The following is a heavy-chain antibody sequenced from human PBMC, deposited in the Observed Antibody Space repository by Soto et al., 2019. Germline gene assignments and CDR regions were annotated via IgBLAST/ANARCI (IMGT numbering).Heavy chain of an antibody. D-gene: IGHD4-17*01. CDR3: ARGGAYGDCYYYGMDV. J-gene: IGHJ6*02. CDR2: IIPIFGTA. V-gene: IGHV1-69*01. Sequence: QVQLVQSGAEVKKPGSSVKVSCKASGGTFSSYAISWVRQAPGQGLEWMGGIIPIFGTANYAQKFQGRVTISAADSTSTAHMELSRLRSDDTAVYYCARGGAYGDCYYYGMDVWGQGTTVTVSS. CDR1: GGTFSSYA.